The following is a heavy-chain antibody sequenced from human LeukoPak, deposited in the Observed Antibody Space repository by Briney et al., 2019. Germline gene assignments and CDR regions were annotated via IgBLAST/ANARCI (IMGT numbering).Heavy chain of an antibody. V-gene: IGHV4-59*01. CDR2: MYHSEGT. CDR1: GAAITDYY. Sequence: SETLSLTCSVSGAAITDYYWSWIRQAPGKGLEFIGYMYHSEGTNYNPSLTSRVTMSVDTSKNQFSLKLKSMTAADTAVYYCAKGGGSSFRGDYSYYYLDVWGKGTTVIVSS. CDR3: AKGGGSSFRGDYSYYYLDV. J-gene: IGHJ6*03. D-gene: IGHD2-15*01.